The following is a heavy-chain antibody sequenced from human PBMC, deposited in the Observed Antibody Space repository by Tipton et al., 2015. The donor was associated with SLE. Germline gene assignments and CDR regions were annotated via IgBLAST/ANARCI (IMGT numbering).Heavy chain of an antibody. V-gene: IGHV4-39*07. CDR2: IYYSGNT. J-gene: IGHJ2*01. D-gene: IGHD3-10*01. Sequence: TLSLTCTVSGGSIRSSRHFWGWIRQPPGKGLEWIGSIYYSGNTYYSPSLESRVTISVDTSKKQFSLKLTSMTAADTAVYYCARDRRGWYFDLWGRGTLVTVSS. CDR1: GGSIRSSRHF. CDR3: ARDRRGWYFDL.